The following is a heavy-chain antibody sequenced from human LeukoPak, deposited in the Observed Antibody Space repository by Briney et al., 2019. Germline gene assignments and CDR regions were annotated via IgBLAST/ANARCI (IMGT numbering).Heavy chain of an antibody. CDR1: GGSFRGYY. J-gene: IGHJ5*02. CDR3: ARGLGTVAMAWSRFDP. CDR2: INHSGST. D-gene: IGHD5-18*01. V-gene: IGHV4-34*01. Sequence: PSETLSLTFPGYGGSFRGYYWSWIRQPAGKGLEWIGEINHSGSTNYNPSLKSRVTISVDPSKNQFSLKLSSVTAADTAVYYCARGLGTVAMAWSRFDPWGQGTLVTVSS.